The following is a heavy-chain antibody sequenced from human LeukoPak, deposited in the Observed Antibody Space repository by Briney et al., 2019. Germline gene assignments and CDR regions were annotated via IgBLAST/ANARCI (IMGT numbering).Heavy chain of an antibody. Sequence: SETLSLTCDVFGGSFTDYYLTWIRQPPGTGLEWIGEINHSGSTNYNPSLKSRLTISVVTSKNQFSLKLSSVTAADTAVYYCARGWAMPGIWRFDYYYYMDVWGKGTTVTVSS. CDR1: GGSFTDYY. CDR3: ARGWAMPGIWRFDYYYYMDV. V-gene: IGHV4-34*01. D-gene: IGHD2-2*01. J-gene: IGHJ6*03. CDR2: INHSGST.